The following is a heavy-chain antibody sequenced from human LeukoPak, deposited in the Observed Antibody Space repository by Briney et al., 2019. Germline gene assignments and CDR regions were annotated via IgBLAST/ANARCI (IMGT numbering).Heavy chain of an antibody. CDR2: IYTSGST. D-gene: IGHD3-16*01. V-gene: IGHV4-61*02. CDR1: GGSSSSGSYY. J-gene: IGHJ5*02. CDR3: ARDLIKGARFDP. Sequence: PSQTLSLTCTVSGGSSSSGSYYWSWIRQPAGRGLEWIGRIYTSGSTNYNPSLKSRVTISVDTSKNQFSLKLSSVTAADTAVYYCARDLIKGARFDPWGQGTLVTVSS.